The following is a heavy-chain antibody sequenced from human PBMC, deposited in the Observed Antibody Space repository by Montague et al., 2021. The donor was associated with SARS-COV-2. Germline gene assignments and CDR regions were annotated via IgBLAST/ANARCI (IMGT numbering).Heavy chain of an antibody. J-gene: IGHJ4*02. CDR3: GSDTTASFRLDY. D-gene: IGHD2/OR15-2a*01. CDR2: IYYNGTT. Sequence: SETLSLTCTVSGASIGPSNYYWCWIRQPPGKDLEWIGTIYYNGTTHKNPSLRSRVTISLDTSKNQFSLRLTSVTAADTAFYYCGSDTTASFRLDYRGRGTLVSVSS. V-gene: IGHV4-39*03. CDR1: GASIGPSNYY.